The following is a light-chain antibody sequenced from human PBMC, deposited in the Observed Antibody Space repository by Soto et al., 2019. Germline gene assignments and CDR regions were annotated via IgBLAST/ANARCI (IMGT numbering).Light chain of an antibody. Sequence: EIVLTQSPVTLSLSPGERATLSCRASQTVSSYLAWYQQKPGQAPRLLIYDASNRATGTPARFSGSGSGTDFTLTISGLEPEDFAVYYCQQRSNWPREITFGQGTRLEMK. CDR3: QQRSNWPREIT. J-gene: IGKJ5*01. CDR1: QTVSSY. CDR2: DAS. V-gene: IGKV3-11*01.